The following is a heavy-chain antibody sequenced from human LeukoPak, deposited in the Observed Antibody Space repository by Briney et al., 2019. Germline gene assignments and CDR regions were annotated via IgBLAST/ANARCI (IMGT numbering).Heavy chain of an antibody. CDR3: ARDWGVSARPGYMDV. V-gene: IGHV4-39*07. CDR1: GGSIRSSPYY. J-gene: IGHJ6*03. D-gene: IGHD6-6*01. Sequence: SETLSLTCTVSGGSIRSSPYYWGWIRQPPGKGLEWIASMYYSGSTYYSPSLKSRVTISVDTSKNQFSLRLSSVTAADTAVYYCARDWGVSARPGYMDVWGKGTTVTVSS. CDR2: MYYSGST.